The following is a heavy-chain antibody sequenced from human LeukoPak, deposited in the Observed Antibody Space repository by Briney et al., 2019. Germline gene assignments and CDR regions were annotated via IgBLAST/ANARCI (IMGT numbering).Heavy chain of an antibody. V-gene: IGHV3-21*01. J-gene: IGHJ4*02. D-gene: IGHD3-9*01. CDR1: GFTFSNYA. CDR2: IGSSSTYI. CDR3: ALIPYYDILTGSAYYFDY. Sequence: PGGSLRLSCAAYGFTFSNYAMNWVRQAPGKGLEWVSSIGSSSTYIYYADSVKGRFTISRDNAKNSLYLQMNSLRAEDTAVYFCALIPYYDILTGSAYYFDYWGQGTLVTVYS.